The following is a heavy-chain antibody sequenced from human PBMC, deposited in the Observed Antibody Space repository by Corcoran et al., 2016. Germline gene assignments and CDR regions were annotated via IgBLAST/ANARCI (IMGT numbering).Heavy chain of an antibody. D-gene: IGHD4-4*01. J-gene: IGHJ4*02. CDR3: ARQSPPTTVTSLNYFDY. V-gene: IGHV5-51*01. Sequence: EVQLVQSGAEVKKPGESLKISCKGSGYSFTSYWIGWVRQMPGKGLEWMGIIYPGDSDTRYSPSFQGQVTISADKSISTAYLQWSSLKASDTAMYYGARQSPPTTVTSLNYFDYWGQGTLVTVSS. CDR2: IYPGDSDT. CDR1: GYSFTSYW.